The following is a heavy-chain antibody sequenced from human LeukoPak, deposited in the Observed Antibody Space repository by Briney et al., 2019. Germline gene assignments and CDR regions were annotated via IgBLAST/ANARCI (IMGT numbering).Heavy chain of an antibody. CDR3: ARDTGYVWGSYRYFDY. Sequence: ASVKVSCKASGYTFTSYGISWVRQAPGQGLEWMGGIIPIFDTANYAQKFQGRVTITTDESTSTAYMELSSLRSEGTAVYYCARDTGYVWGSYRYFDYWGQGTLVTVSS. J-gene: IGHJ4*02. CDR1: GYTFTSYG. D-gene: IGHD3-16*02. CDR2: IIPIFDTA. V-gene: IGHV1-69*05.